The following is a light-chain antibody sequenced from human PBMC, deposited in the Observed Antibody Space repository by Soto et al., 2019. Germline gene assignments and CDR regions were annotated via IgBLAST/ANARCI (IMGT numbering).Light chain of an antibody. CDR1: QSIINY. J-gene: IGKJ1*01. Sequence: EIVMTQSPATLSVSPGDRATLSCRASQSIINYLAWYQQKPCQAPRLIIFDAYTRATGIPDRFSGSGSGTDFTLTISRLEPEDFAVYYCQQYGSSARTFGQGTKVDIK. CDR3: QQYGSSART. V-gene: IGKV3-20*01. CDR2: DAY.